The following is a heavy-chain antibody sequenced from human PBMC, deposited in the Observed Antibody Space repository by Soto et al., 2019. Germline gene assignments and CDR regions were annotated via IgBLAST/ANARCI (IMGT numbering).Heavy chain of an antibody. D-gene: IGHD1-26*01. V-gene: IGHV3-30-3*01. J-gene: IGHJ4*02. CDR2: ISYDGGNK. CDR3: ARDFGSLGATIDY. Sequence: QVQLVESGGGVVQPGRSLRLSCAASGFTFSSYAMHWVRQAPGKGLEWVELISYDGGNKFYADSLKGRFTISRDNSKNTLYLQMNSLRAEDTAVYYCARDFGSLGATIDYWGQGTLVTVSS. CDR1: GFTFSSYA.